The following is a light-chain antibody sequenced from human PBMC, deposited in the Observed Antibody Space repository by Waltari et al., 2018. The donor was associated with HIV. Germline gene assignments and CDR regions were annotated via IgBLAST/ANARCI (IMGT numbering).Light chain of an antibody. J-gene: IGLJ2*01. CDR2: YDS. CDR1: TIGSKS. Sequence: SYVLTQPPSVSVAPGKPARLPCGGNTIGSKSVHWYQQKPGQAPILVIYYDSDRPSGIPERFSGSNSGNTATLTISRVEAGDEADYYCQVWDSSRDHPVVFGGGTKLTVL. CDR3: QVWDSSRDHPVV. V-gene: IGLV3-21*04.